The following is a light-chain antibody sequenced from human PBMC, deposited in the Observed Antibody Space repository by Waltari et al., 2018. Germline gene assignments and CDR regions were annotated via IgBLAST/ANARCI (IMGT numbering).Light chain of an antibody. Sequence: QSALTQAASVSGSPGQSITISCAGTSSDVGDYKYVSWYQQHPGKAPKLMIYDVTKRPSGVSNRCSGSKSASTASLTISGLQAEDEADYYCCSYAGSATPVLFGGGTKLTVL. V-gene: IGLV2-23*02. J-gene: IGLJ2*01. CDR1: SSDVGDYKY. CDR2: DVT. CDR3: CSYAGSATPVL.